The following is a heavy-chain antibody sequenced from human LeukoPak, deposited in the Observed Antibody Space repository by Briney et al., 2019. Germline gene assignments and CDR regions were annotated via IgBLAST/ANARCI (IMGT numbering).Heavy chain of an antibody. D-gene: IGHD6-13*01. Sequence: GGSLRLSCAASGFTFSSYAINWVRQAPGKGLEWVSGISGSGGSTYYADSVKGRVTISRDNSKNTLYLQMNSLRAEDTAVYYCAKDLSSSWNYFDYWGQGTLVTVSS. CDR3: AKDLSSSWNYFDY. J-gene: IGHJ4*02. V-gene: IGHV3-23*01. CDR2: ISGSGGST. CDR1: GFTFSSYA.